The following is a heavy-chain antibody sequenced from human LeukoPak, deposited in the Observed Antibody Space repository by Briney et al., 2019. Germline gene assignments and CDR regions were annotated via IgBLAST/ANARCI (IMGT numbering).Heavy chain of an antibody. V-gene: IGHV3-23*01. CDR3: AKDGYNYDSSGHFDF. J-gene: IGHJ4*02. CDR1: GFTFSTYA. CDR2: ISGSGVAT. D-gene: IGHD3-22*01. Sequence: QAGGSLRLSCAASGFTFSTYAMHWVRQPPGKGLEWVSAISGSGVATYHADADSVKGRFIISRDNSKNTLYLQINSLRVEDTAVYYCAKDGYNYDSSGHFDFWGQGTLVTVSS.